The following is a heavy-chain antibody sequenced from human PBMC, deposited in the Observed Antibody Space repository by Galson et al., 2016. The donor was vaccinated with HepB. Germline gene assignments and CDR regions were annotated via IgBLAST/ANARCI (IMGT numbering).Heavy chain of an antibody. J-gene: IGHJ6*02. CDR3: ARRADTQRRIAGWGWGMDV. Sequence: SLRLSCAASGSTFSYYWMSWVRQAPGKGLEWVANIKHDGSERYYLDSVKGRFTISRDNVKESVYLQMNSLRVEDTAVYYCARRADTQRRIAGWGWGMDVWGRGTTVTVSS. V-gene: IGHV3-7*01. CDR2: IKHDGSER. CDR1: GSTFSYYW. D-gene: IGHD6-19*01.